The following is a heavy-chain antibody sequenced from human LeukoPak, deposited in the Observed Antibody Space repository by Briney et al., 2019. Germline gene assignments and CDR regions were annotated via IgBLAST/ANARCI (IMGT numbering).Heavy chain of an antibody. V-gene: IGHV4-34*01. CDR2: INHSGST. D-gene: IGHD3-3*01. CDR3: ARVRFWSGYGYYYYYMDV. J-gene: IGHJ6*03. Sequence: SETLSLTCTVSGGSISSYYWSWIRQPPGKGLEWIGEINHSGSTNYNPSLKSRVTISVDTSKNQFSLKLSSVTAADTAVYYCARVRFWSGYGYYYYYMDVWGKGTTVTVSS. CDR1: GGSISSYY.